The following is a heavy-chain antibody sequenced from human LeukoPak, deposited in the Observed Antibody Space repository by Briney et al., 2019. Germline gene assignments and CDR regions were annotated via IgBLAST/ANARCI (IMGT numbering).Heavy chain of an antibody. CDR2: IYSGYSDT. CDR1: GYSLTSYW. Sequence: GEAPKISRKGSGYSLTSYWIDLVRPMPGKGLELMQIIYSGYSDTRYIPSCQGQVTISADKAITTSYLQWSSRKAPDTAMYYCSRLPDYGFDVWGQGTTVTVSS. CDR3: SRLPDYGFDV. J-gene: IGHJ6*02. V-gene: IGHV5-51*01.